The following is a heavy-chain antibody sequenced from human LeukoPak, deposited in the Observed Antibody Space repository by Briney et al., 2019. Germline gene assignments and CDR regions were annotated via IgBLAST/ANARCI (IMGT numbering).Heavy chain of an antibody. CDR3: ARVSGYHWESFYDY. V-gene: IGHV4-38-2*02. CDR2: IYYSGST. CDR1: GYAISSGYY. D-gene: IGHD5-12*01. Sequence: PSETLSLTCTVSGYAISSGYYWGWIRQPPGKGLEWIGSIYYSGSTYYNPSLKSRVTISVDTSKNQFSLKLRSVTAADTAVYYCARVSGYHWESFYDYWGQGTLVTVSS. J-gene: IGHJ4*02.